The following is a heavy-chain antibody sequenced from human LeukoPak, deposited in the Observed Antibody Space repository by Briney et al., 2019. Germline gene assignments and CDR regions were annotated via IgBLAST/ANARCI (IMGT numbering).Heavy chain of an antibody. D-gene: IGHD3-10*01. V-gene: IGHV1-69*04. CDR3: ARGNGESPWPLHWHFDL. CDR1: GGTFRSYA. J-gene: IGHJ2*01. Sequence: SVKVSCKTSGGTFRSYAISWVRQAPGQGLDWMGRIIPILGIANYAQKFQGRVTITADKSTSTAYMELSSLRCEDTAVYHCARGNGESPWPLHWHFDLWGRGTLVTVSS. CDR2: IIPILGIA.